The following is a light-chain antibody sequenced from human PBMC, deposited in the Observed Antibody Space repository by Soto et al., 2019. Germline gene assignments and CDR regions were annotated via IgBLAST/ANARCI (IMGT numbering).Light chain of an antibody. CDR3: QEYIQWPSGM. CDR2: DTS. CDR1: QFVSSR. J-gene: IGKJ1*01. Sequence: DIVVTQSPATLSASPGERVTLSCRASQFVSSRLAWYQRRPGQVPRLLIYDTSTRAPGISARFSGSGSGTEFTLTISSLLSQDFSVYYCQEYIQWPSGMFGPGTKVYIK. V-gene: IGKV3-15*01.